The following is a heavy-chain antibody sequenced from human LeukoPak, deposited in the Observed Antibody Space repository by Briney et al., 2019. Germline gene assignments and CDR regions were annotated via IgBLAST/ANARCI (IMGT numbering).Heavy chain of an antibody. CDR2: IIPILGIA. Sequence: GASVKVSCKASGGTFSSYAISWVRQAPGQGLEWMGRIIPILGIANYAQKFQGRVTITADKSTSTAYMELSSLRSEDTAVYYCARAAFDYYGSVDYWGQGTLVTVSS. J-gene: IGHJ4*02. CDR1: GGTFSSYA. V-gene: IGHV1-69*04. D-gene: IGHD3-10*01. CDR3: ARAAFDYYGSVDY.